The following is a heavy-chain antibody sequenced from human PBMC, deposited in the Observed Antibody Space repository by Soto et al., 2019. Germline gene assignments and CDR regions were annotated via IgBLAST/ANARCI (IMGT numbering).Heavy chain of an antibody. J-gene: IGHJ3*02. CDR2: ISGGGSNT. D-gene: IGHD1-26*01. CDR1: GFPFSSYV. V-gene: IGHV3-23*01. CDR3: AKEFQWELHAFDI. Sequence: EVQLLESGGGLVQRGGSLRLSCAASGFPFSSYVMSWVRQAPGKGLEWVSGISGGGSNTFYAGSVRGRFTISRDNSKNTLFLQMNSLRADDTAVYYCAKEFQWELHAFDIWGQGTMVTVSS.